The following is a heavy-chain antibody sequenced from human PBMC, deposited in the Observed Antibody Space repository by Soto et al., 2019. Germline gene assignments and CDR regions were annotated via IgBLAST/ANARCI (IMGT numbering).Heavy chain of an antibody. V-gene: IGHV1-69*02. Sequence: QVQLVQSGAEVKRPGSSVKVSCKASGDTFNVYSINWVRQAPGLEWMGRINPIVSMSNYAQKFQGRVTTTADKSTSSAYMELSSLRAEDTAIYYCASSYGSGYRAFDYWGQGALVTVSS. CDR1: GDTFNVYS. CDR3: ASSYGSGYRAFDY. D-gene: IGHD3-10*01. J-gene: IGHJ4*02. CDR2: INPIVSMS.